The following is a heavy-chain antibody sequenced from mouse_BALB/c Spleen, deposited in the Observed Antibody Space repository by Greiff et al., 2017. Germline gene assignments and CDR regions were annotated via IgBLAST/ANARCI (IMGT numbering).Heavy chain of an antibody. V-gene: IGHV1-54*01. CDR1: GYAFTNYL. D-gene: IGHD1-2*01. CDR2: INPGSGGT. Sequence: ESGAELVRPGTSVKVSCKASGYAFTNYLIEWVKQRPGQGLEWIGVINPGSGGTNYNEKFKGKATLTADKSSSTAYMQLSSLTSDDSAVYFCARGLYYGPFAYWGQGTLVTVSA. CDR3: ARGLYYGPFAY. J-gene: IGHJ3*01.